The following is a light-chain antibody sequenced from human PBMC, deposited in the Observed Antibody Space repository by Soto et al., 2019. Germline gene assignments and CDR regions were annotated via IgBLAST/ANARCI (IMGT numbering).Light chain of an antibody. CDR2: DAS. J-gene: IGKJ4*01. CDR3: QKYLSFA. CDR1: QSITRW. V-gene: IGKV1-5*01. Sequence: DIQMTQSPSTLSASVGDRVTITCRASQSITRWLAWYQQRPGKAPKLLIFDASSLESGVPSRFSGSGSGTEFTLTISSLQPEDVASYYCQKYLSFAFGGGTKVEIK.